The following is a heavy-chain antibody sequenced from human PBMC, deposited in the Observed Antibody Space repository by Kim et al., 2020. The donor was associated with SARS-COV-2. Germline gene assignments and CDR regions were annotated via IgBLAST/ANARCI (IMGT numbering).Heavy chain of an antibody. Sequence: ASVKVSCKASGYTSTSYDINWVRQATGQGLEWMGWMNPNSGNTGYAQKFQGRVTMTRDTSISTAYMELSSLISEDTALYFCARNLYCSGGSCYSRPTPYDFWGQGTLVTVSS. D-gene: IGHD2-15*01. V-gene: IGHV1-8*01. J-gene: IGHJ4*02. CDR1: GYTSTSYD. CDR2: MNPNSGNT. CDR3: ARNLYCSGGSCYSRPTPYDF.